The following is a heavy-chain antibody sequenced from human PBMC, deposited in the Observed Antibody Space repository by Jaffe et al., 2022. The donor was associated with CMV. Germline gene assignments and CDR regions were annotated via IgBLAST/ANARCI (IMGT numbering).Heavy chain of an antibody. J-gene: IGHJ4*02. V-gene: IGHV3-23*01. Sequence: EVQLLESGGGLVQPGGSLRLSCAASGFTFSTYAMSWVRQAPGKGLEWVSGVRGSGGSTYYAGSVKGRFTISRDNSKNTLYLQMNSLRVEDTAVYYCAKDYYGSSPLPFDYWGQGILVTVSS. D-gene: IGHD3-10*01. CDR1: GFTFSTYA. CDR2: VRGSGGST. CDR3: AKDYYGSSPLPFDY.